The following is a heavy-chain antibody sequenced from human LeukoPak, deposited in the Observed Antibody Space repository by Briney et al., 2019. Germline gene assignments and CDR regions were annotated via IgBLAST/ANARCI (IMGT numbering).Heavy chain of an antibody. V-gene: IGHV4-59*01. D-gene: IGHD3-22*01. CDR3: ARGTMMVGP. Sequence: SETLSLTCTVSGGSITTYYWSWIRQPPGKGLAWIGYIHYSGTTNYNPSLKSRVTISVDTSKNQFSLKLRSVTAADTAVYYCARGTMMVGPWGQGTLVTVSS. J-gene: IGHJ5*02. CDR2: IHYSGTT. CDR1: GGSITTYY.